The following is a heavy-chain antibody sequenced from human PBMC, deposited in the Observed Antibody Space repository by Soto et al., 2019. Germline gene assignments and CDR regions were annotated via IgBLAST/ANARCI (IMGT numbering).Heavy chain of an antibody. Sequence: SETLSLTCTVSGGSISGSSYYWGWIRQPPGKGLEWIGYIYNSGSTNYNPSLKSRVTISVDTSKNQFSLKLSSVTAADTAVYYCARRPGFGHAFDIWGQGTMVTVSS. D-gene: IGHD3-10*01. J-gene: IGHJ3*02. CDR1: GGSISGSSYY. CDR2: IYNSGST. CDR3: ARRPGFGHAFDI. V-gene: IGHV4-61*05.